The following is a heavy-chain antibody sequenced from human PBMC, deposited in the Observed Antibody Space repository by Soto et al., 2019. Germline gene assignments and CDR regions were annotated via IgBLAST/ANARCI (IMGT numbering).Heavy chain of an antibody. D-gene: IGHD2-2*01. V-gene: IGHV3-30-3*01. CDR1: GFTFISYA. Sequence: GGSLRLSCAASGFTFISYAMHWVRQAPGKGLEWVAVISYDGSNKYYADSVKGRFTISRDNSKNTLYLQMNSLRAEDTAVYYCARDPPAVVPAAMLGSYGMDVWGQGTTVTVSS. CDR3: ARDPPAVVPAAMLGSYGMDV. J-gene: IGHJ6*02. CDR2: ISYDGSNK.